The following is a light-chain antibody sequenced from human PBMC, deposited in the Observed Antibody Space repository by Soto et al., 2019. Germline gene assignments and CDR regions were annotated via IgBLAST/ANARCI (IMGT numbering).Light chain of an antibody. V-gene: IGLV2-14*01. CDR1: SSDVGGYNY. Sequence: QSVLTQPASVSGSPGQSITISCTGTSSDVGGYNYVSWYQQHPGKAPKLMIYEVSNRPSGVSNRFSGSKSGNTASLVITGLQIGDEADYYCGTWDDSLVSYVFGTGTKVTVL. CDR2: EVS. J-gene: IGLJ1*01. CDR3: GTWDDSLVSYV.